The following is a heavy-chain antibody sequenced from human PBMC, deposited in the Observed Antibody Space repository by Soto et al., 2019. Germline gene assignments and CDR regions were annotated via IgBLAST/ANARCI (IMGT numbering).Heavy chain of an antibody. J-gene: IGHJ4*02. CDR3: ARDPGSSSWYYFDY. Sequence: GASVKVSCKASGYTFISYGISWVRQAPGQGLEWTGWISAYNGVTKYPQKLQGRVTMTTDTSTSTAYMELRSLRSDDTAVYYCARDPGSSSWYYFDYWGQGTLVTVSS. CDR2: ISAYNGVT. D-gene: IGHD6-13*01. V-gene: IGHV1-18*01. CDR1: GYTFISYG.